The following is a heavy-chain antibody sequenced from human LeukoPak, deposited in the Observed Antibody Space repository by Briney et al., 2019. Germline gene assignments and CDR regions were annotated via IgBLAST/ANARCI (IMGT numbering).Heavy chain of an antibody. CDR2: ISGSGDNT. J-gene: IGHJ4*02. CDR1: GFTFSESW. D-gene: IGHD3-22*01. CDR3: AKGSYYDSSGSFYFDY. Sequence: GGSLRLSCVVSGFTFSESWMSWVRQAPGKGLEWVSGISGSGDNTYYADPVKGRFTISRDNSKNTLYVQVNSLGTEDTAAYYCAKGSYYDSSGSFYFDYWGQGTLVTVSS. V-gene: IGHV3-23*01.